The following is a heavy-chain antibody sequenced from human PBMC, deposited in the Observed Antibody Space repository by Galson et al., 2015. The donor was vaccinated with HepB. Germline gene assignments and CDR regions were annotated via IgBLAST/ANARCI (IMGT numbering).Heavy chain of an antibody. CDR3: ARAVRNQLLSEY. V-gene: IGHV1-8*01. J-gene: IGHJ4*02. CDR2: MNLNSGNT. Sequence: SVKVSCKASGYTFTSFDINWVRQATGQGLEWMGWMNLNSGNTGFARKFQGRVTMTGDTSMDTAYMELSSLTSEDTAVYYCARAVRNQLLSEYWGQGTLVTVSS. CDR1: GYTFTSFD. D-gene: IGHD1-26*01.